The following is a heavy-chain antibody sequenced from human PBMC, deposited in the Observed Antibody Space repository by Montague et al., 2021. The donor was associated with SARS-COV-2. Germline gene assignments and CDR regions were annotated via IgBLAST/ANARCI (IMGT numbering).Heavy chain of an antibody. CDR1: SPGTVSKYP. J-gene: IGHJ4*02. Sequence: SETLSLTCTVPSPGTVSKYPAADRQRPRKNSGYNGYLDNGFSTNYNASLMSRVTISVDTSKKQFSLKLNSVSAADTAMYYCATGEGNYGWRYYFDYWGRGTLVTVSS. V-gene: IGHV4-59*02. CDR2: LDNGFST. D-gene: IGHD3-10*01. CDR3: ATGEGNYGWRYYFDY.